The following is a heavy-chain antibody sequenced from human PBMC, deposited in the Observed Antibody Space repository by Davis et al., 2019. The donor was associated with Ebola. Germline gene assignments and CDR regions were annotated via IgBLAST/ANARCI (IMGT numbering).Heavy chain of an antibody. CDR1: GFTFSSYG. V-gene: IGHV3-30*03. Sequence: GESLKISCAASGFTFSSYGMHWVRQAPGKGLEWVAVISSDASNQYYADSVKGRFTISRDNSKNTLYLQVDSLRPGDTAVYFCCFTASGSPSYYYFYHMDVWGRGTTVTVSS. D-gene: IGHD3-10*01. CDR3: CFTASGSPSYYYFYHMDV. CDR2: ISSDASNQ. J-gene: IGHJ6*03.